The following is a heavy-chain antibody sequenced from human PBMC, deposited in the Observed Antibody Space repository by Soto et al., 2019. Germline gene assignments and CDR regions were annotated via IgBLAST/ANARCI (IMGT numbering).Heavy chain of an antibody. J-gene: IGHJ5*02. V-gene: IGHV4-31*03. D-gene: IGHD3-16*01. Sequence: QVQLQESGPGLLKPSQTLSLTCTVSGGSISGAAYYWSWIRHLPGKGLEWIGYIYYTGTSYYRPSRESRVTVSIDTSKNQFSLKLTSVTAADTAVYYCARDTGFYGGYNGFDPWGQGTLVTVSS. CDR2: IYYTGTS. CDR1: GGSISGAAYY. CDR3: ARDTGFYGGYNGFDP.